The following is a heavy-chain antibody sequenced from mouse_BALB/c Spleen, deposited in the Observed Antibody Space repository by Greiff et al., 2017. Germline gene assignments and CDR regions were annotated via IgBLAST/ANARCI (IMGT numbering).Heavy chain of an antibody. CDR3: AGDYDGGCAY. CDR1: GYSITSDYA. Sequence: EVKLMESGPGLVKPSQSLSLTCTVTGYSITSDYAWNWIRQFPGNKLEWMGYISYSGSTSYNPSLKSRISITRDTSKNQFFLQLNSVTTEDTATYYCAGDYDGGCAYWGQGTLVTVSA. J-gene: IGHJ3*01. V-gene: IGHV3-2*02. CDR2: ISYSGST. D-gene: IGHD2-4*01.